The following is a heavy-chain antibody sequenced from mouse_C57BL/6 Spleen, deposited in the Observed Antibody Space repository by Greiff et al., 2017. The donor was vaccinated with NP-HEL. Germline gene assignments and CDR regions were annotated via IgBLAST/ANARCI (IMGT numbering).Heavy chain of an antibody. CDR1: GFSLTSYG. D-gene: IGHD1-1*01. J-gene: IGHJ1*03. CDR2: IWGVGST. V-gene: IGHV2-6*01. Sequence: VQVVESGPGLVAPSQSLSITCTVSGFSLTSYGVDWVRQSPGKGLEWLGVIWGVGSTNYNSALKSRLSISKDNSKSQVFLKMNSLQTDDTAMYYCARNYGSSYGYFDVWGTGTTVTVSS. CDR3: ARNYGSSYGYFDV.